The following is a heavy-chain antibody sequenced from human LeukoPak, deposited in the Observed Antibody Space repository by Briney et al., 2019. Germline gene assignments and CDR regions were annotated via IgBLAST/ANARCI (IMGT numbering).Heavy chain of an antibody. J-gene: IGHJ3*02. Sequence: GASVKVSCKASGYTFTSYGISWVRQAPGQGLEWMGWISAYNGNTNYAQKLQGRVTMTTDTSTSTAYMELRSLRSDDTAVYYCATVAPITMIVVARDAFDIWGQGTMVTVSS. V-gene: IGHV1-18*01. CDR3: ATVAPITMIVVARDAFDI. CDR2: ISAYNGNT. D-gene: IGHD3-22*01. CDR1: GYTFTSYG.